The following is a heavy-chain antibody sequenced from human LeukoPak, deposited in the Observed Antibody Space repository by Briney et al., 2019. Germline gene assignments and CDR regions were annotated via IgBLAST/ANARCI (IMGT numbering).Heavy chain of an antibody. CDR2: INPNSGCT. CDR3: ARETPYCSSTSCDDYYYYYMDV. D-gene: IGHD2-2*01. J-gene: IGHJ6*03. Sequence: GASVKVSCKASGYTFTGYHMQWVRQAPGQGLEGRGGINPNSGCTNYAQKFQGRVTMTRDTSISTAYMELSRLRSDDTAVYYCARETPYCSSTSCDDYYYYYMDVWGKGTTVTVSS. V-gene: IGHV1-2*02. CDR1: GYTFTGYH.